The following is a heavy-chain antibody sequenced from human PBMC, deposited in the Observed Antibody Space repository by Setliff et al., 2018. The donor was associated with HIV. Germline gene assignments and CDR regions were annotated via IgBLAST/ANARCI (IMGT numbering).Heavy chain of an antibody. CDR2: ISNTGRTT. J-gene: IGHJ4*02. CDR3: ARQPLHCSSINCYGAVYDN. CDR1: GFNFSSHT. Sequence: GGSLRLSCAASGFNFSSHTMNWIRQAPGKGLEWVASISNTGRTTYYADSVKGRFTISRDDSKNTLSLQMSSLRAEDTALYYCARQPLHCSSINCYGAVYDNWGQGTLVTVSS. V-gene: IGHV3-23*01. D-gene: IGHD2-2*01.